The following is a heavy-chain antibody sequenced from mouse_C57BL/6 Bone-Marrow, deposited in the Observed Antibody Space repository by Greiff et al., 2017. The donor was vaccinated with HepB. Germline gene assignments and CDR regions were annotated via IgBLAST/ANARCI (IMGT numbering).Heavy chain of an antibody. V-gene: IGHV5-17*01. Sequence: EVQRVESGGGLVKPGGSLKLSCAASGFTFSDYGMHWVRQAPEKGLEWVAYISSGSSTIYYADTVKGRFTISRDNAKNTLFLQMTSLRSEDTAMYYCESRGGTTVVEYGYFDVWGTGTTVTVSS. CDR2: ISSGSSTI. D-gene: IGHD1-1*01. CDR3: ESRGGTTVVEYGYFDV. CDR1: GFTFSDYG. J-gene: IGHJ1*03.